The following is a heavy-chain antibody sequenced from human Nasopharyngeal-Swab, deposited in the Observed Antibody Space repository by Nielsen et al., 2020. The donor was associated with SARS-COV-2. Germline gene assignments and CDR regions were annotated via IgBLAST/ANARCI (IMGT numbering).Heavy chain of an antibody. CDR2: IFHSGDA. V-gene: IGHV4-59*12. J-gene: IGHJ5*02. CDR3: AREWFGDYRFDP. CDR1: GGSFSPYY. Sequence: SETLSLTCAVYGGSFSPYYWGWIRQPPGKGLEWIGTIFHSGDANYTPSLKSRVTISVDTSKNPFSLKLTSVTAADTAVYYCAREWFGDYRFDPWGQGTLVTVSS. D-gene: IGHD3-10*01.